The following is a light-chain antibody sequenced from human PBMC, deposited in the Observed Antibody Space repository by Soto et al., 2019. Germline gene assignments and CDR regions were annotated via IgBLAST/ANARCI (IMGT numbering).Light chain of an antibody. CDR2: DVS. Sequence: QSALTQPRSVSGSPGQSVTISCTGTSSDVGGYNYVSWYQQHPGEAAKLMIYDVSKRPSGVPDRFSGSKSGNTASLTISGLQAEDEADYYCCSYAGSYTYVFGTGTKPTVL. CDR3: CSYAGSYTYV. V-gene: IGLV2-11*01. CDR1: SSDVGGYNY. J-gene: IGLJ1*01.